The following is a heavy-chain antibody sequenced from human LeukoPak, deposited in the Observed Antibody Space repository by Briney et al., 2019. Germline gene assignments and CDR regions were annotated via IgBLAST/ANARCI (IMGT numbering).Heavy chain of an antibody. CDR1: GGSFSGYY. CDR3: ARKRGRSMFDP. J-gene: IGHJ5*02. CDR2: INHSGST. V-gene: IGHV4-34*01. Sequence: SETLSLTCAAYGGSFSGYYWSWIRQPPGKGLEWIGEINHSGSTNYNPSLKSRVTISVDTSKNQFSLKLSSVTAADTAVYYCARKRGRSMFDPWGQGTLVTVSS.